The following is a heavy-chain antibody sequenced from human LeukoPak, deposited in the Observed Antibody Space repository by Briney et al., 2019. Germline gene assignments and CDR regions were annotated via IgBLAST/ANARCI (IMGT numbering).Heavy chain of an antibody. CDR1: GFTFSSYA. V-gene: IGHV3-23*01. CDR3: AKENRDFWSGYYNFDY. D-gene: IGHD3-3*01. Sequence: GESLRLSCAASGFTFSSYAMSWVRQAPGKGLEWVSAISGSGGSTYYADSVKGRFTISRDNSKNTLYLQMNSLRAEDTAVYYCAKENRDFWSGYYNFDYWGQGTLVTVSS. CDR2: ISGSGGST. J-gene: IGHJ4*02.